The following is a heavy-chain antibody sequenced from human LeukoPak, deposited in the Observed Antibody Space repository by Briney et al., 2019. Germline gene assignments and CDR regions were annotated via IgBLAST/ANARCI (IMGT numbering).Heavy chain of an antibody. CDR3: ARELLPGGFADY. D-gene: IGHD3-22*01. CDR2: IIPIFHTS. J-gene: IGHJ4*02. Sequence: GSSVKVSCKXSGGTFSSSAISWVRQTPGQGLEWMGGIIPIFHTSTYARKFQGRLTITADESTNTAYMELSSLRPDDTAIYYCARELLPGGFADYWGQGTLVTVSS. CDR1: GGTFSSSA. V-gene: IGHV1-69*01.